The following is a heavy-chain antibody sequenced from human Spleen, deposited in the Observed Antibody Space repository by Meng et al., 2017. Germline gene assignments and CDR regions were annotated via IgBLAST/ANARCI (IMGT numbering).Heavy chain of an antibody. CDR1: GYNFIGGS. Sequence: QVRRVQSGVEAKEPRAPVRVVCKASGYNFIGGSWLYWVRQAPGQGIEWIGWINPNRGDTKYAHKFLGRVTKTSDTSISTAYMEMSGLTYDDTAVYYCAVQEGGWGQGTLVTVSS. D-gene: IGHD3-16*01. CDR3: AVQEGG. J-gene: IGHJ4*02. V-gene: IGHV1-2*07. CDR2: INPNRGDT.